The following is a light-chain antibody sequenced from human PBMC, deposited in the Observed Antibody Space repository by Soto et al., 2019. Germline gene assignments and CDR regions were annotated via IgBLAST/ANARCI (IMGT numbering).Light chain of an antibody. CDR2: GTS. V-gene: IGKV1-39*01. Sequence: EIQMTQSPSSLSASVGDRVTITCRASQRISHSLNWYQQKPGKAPKLLICGTSSLHSGVPSRFSGSASVSWADFTLTISSLQPEDSAVYYCQQTYNTPAFGGGTKVEIK. CDR3: QQTYNTPA. J-gene: IGKJ4*01. CDR1: QRISHS.